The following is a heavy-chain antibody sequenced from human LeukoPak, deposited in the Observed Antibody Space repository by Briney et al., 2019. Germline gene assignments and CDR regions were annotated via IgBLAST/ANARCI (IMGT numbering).Heavy chain of an antibody. V-gene: IGHV3-53*01. J-gene: IGHJ4*02. CDR3: ARERGRGRDSPCFDY. CDR1: GFIVSGDF. CDR2: IYSDGST. D-gene: IGHD1-26*01. Sequence: PXGSLRLSCAASGFIVSGDFMSWGRQAPGKGLEWVSVIYSDGSTYYTDSVKGRVTISRDNSKNTLDLQITGLRAEDTAVYYCARERGRGRDSPCFDYWGQGTLVTVSS.